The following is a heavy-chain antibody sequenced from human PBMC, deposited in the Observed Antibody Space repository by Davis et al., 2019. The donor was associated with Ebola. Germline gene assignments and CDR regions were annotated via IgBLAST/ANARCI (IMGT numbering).Heavy chain of an antibody. D-gene: IGHD1-14*01. Sequence: PGGSLRLSCAASGFTFSSYGMHWVRQAPGKGLEWVAVISYDGSNKYYADSVKGRFTISRDNSKNTLYLQMNSLRAEDTAVYYCASSGPLSYWGQGTLVTVSS. CDR1: GFTFSSYG. V-gene: IGHV3-30*03. CDR3: ASSGPLSY. CDR2: ISYDGSNK. J-gene: IGHJ4*02.